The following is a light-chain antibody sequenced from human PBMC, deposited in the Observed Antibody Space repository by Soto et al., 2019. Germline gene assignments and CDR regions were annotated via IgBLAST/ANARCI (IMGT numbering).Light chain of an antibody. V-gene: IGLV2-11*01. J-gene: IGLJ2*01. CDR2: DVN. Sequence: QSVLTQPRSVSGSPGQSVTISCTGTNSDIGDYDYVSWYQQYTGKAPKLIIYDVNKRPSGVPDRFSGSKSGNMASLTISGLQAEDEADYFCCSHAGSYSFIFGGGTKLTVL. CDR3: CSHAGSYSFI. CDR1: NSDIGDYDY.